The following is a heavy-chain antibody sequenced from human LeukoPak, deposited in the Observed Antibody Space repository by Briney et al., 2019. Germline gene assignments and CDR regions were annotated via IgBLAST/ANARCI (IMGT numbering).Heavy chain of an antibody. J-gene: IGHJ4*02. CDR1: GFTFSSYA. CDR2: ISGSGGST. V-gene: IGHV3-23*01. D-gene: IGHD3-10*01. Sequence: GGSLRLSCAASGFTFSSYAMSWVRQAPGKGLEWVSAISGSGGSTYYADSVKGRFTISRDNSKNTLYLQMNSLRAEDTAVYYCANTMVRDWTPDYWGQGTLVTVSS. CDR3: ANTMVRDWTPDY.